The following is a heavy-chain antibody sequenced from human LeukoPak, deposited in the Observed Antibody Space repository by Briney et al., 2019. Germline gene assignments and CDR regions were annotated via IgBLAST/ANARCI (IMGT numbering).Heavy chain of an antibody. CDR3: ARVGYYESSGYSEY. CDR2: INPNSGGT. CDR1: GYTLTDYY. D-gene: IGHD3-22*01. Sequence: ASVKVSCKASGYTLTDYYMHWVRQAPGQGLEWMGRINPNSGGTNYAQKFQGRVTMTRETSISTVYMELSRLRSDDTAVYYCARVGYYESSGYSEYCGQGTLVTVSS. V-gene: IGHV1-2*06. J-gene: IGHJ4*02.